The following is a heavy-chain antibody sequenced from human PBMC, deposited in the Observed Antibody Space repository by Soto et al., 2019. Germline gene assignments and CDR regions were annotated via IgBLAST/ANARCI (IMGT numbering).Heavy chain of an antibody. D-gene: IGHD3-10*01. CDR1: GVTVSSNY. V-gene: IGHV3-66*01. J-gene: IGHJ4*02. CDR2: IYSGGST. Sequence: EVQLVESGGGLVQPGGSLRLSCAASGVTVSSNYMSWVRQAPGKGLEWVSVIYSGGSTYYADSVKVRFTISRDNSKNSLYLQMNSLRAEDTAVYYWARDFYYHGSGTMGGYFDYWGQGTLVTVSS. CDR3: ARDFYYHGSGTMGGYFDY.